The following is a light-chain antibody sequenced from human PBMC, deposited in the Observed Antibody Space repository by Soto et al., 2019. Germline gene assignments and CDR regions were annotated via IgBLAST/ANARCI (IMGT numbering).Light chain of an antibody. J-gene: IGKJ4*01. CDR2: DAS. CDR3: QQSYRTPLT. V-gene: IGKV1-39*01. Sequence: DIQMTQSPSSLSASVGDTVTITCRASQRLSIYLNWYEQKPGQATGLLIYDASSLQNVVPSMFSGSGSETDFTITISSLQREDFATYYCQQSYRTPLTFGGWTKVEIK. CDR1: QRLSIY.